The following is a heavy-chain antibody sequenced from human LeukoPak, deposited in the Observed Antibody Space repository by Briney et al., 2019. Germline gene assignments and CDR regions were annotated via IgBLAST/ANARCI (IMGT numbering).Heavy chain of an antibody. D-gene: IGHD2-15*01. Sequence: PSETLSLTCTVSGGSISSSSHYWGWIRQPPGKGLEWIGSIFYTGSNYYNPSLKSRVTISVDTSKNQFSLKLSFVTAADTAVYYCARLGYCSGGSCYSFRTRQFWGQGTLVTVSS. CDR2: IFYTGSN. V-gene: IGHV4-39*01. CDR1: GGSISSSSHY. J-gene: IGHJ4*02. CDR3: ARLGYCSGGSCYSFRTRQF.